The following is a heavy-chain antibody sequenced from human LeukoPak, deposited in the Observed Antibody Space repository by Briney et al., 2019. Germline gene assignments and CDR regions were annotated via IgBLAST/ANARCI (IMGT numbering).Heavy chain of an antibody. V-gene: IGHV1-8*01. Sequence: ASVKVSCKASGYTFTSYDINWVRQATGQGLEWMGWMNPNSGNTGYAQKFQGRVTMTRNTSISTAYMELRSLRSEDTAVYYCARVRVVPAAIAIYYYYYGMDVWGQGTTVTVSS. J-gene: IGHJ6*02. CDR3: ARVRVVPAAIAIYYYYYGMDV. CDR1: GYTFTSYD. D-gene: IGHD2-2*01. CDR2: MNPNSGNT.